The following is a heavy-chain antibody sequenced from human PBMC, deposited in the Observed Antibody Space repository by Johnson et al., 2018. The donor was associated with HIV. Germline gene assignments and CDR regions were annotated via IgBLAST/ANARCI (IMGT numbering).Heavy chain of an antibody. D-gene: IGHD6-19*01. CDR1: GFTFSSYW. J-gene: IGHJ3*02. Sequence: EQLVESGGGLVQPGGSLRLSCAASGFTFSSYWMTWVRQAPGKGLEWVANINQAGSEKYSVDSVKGRFTISRRNAKNSLYLQMNSLRAEDTAVYYCARAFRGGWYDAFDIWGQGTRVTVSS. CDR3: ARAFRGGWYDAFDI. CDR2: INQAGSEK. V-gene: IGHV3-7*01.